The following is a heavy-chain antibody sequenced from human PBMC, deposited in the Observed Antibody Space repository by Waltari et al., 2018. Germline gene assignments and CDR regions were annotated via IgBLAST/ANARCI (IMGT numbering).Heavy chain of an antibody. CDR1: GFTFSSYA. CDR3: ARGRTPGYYYYMDV. Sequence: QVQLVESGGGVVQPGRSLRLSCAASGFTFSSYAMHWVRQAPGKGLEWVAVISYDGSNKDYADSVKGRFTISRDNSKNTLYLQMNSLRAEDTAVYYCARGRTPGYYYYMDVWGKGTTVTISS. CDR2: ISYDGSNK. J-gene: IGHJ6*03. V-gene: IGHV3-30-3*01.